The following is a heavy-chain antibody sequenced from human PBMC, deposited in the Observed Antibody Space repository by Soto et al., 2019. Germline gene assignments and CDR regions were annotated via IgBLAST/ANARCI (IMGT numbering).Heavy chain of an antibody. CDR2: ISSSSSYI. CDR3: ARVYLGRYDSSDYYGY. J-gene: IGHJ4*02. Sequence: GGGLRRYYASSGFTFSSYSMNWVRQAPGKGLEWVSSISSSSSYIYYADSVKGRFTISRDNAKNSLYLQMNSLRAEDTAVYYCARVYLGRYDSSDYYGYWGQGTPVTVSS. D-gene: IGHD3-22*01. CDR1: GFTFSSYS. V-gene: IGHV3-21*01.